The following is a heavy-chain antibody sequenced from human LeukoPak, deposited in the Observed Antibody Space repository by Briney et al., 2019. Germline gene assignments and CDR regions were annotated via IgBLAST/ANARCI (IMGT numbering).Heavy chain of an antibody. CDR3: ARGGGYSYAPFDY. Sequence: QSGGSLRLSCAASGFTFSSYWMHWVRHAPGKGLVWVSRINSDGSSTSYADSVKGRFTISRDNAKNTLYLQMNSLRAEDTAVYYCARGGGYSYAPFDYWGQGTLVTVSS. J-gene: IGHJ4*02. CDR1: GFTFSSYW. V-gene: IGHV3-74*01. D-gene: IGHD5-18*01. CDR2: INSDGSST.